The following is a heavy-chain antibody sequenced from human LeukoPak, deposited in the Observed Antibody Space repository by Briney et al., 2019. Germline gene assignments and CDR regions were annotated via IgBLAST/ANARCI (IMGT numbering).Heavy chain of an antibody. CDR1: GFTFSNAL. D-gene: IGHD6-19*01. CDR2: IKSKTDGGTT. V-gene: IGHV3-15*01. CDR3: TTVSGDSGWPPYFDY. Sequence: PGGALRLSRAASGFTFSNALMSWVGQARGQGLEWVGRIKSKTDGGTTDYAAHVKGRFTISRDNSKDTLYLQMKNLKTEDTAVYYCTTVSGDSGWPPYFDYWGQGTLVTVSS. J-gene: IGHJ4*02.